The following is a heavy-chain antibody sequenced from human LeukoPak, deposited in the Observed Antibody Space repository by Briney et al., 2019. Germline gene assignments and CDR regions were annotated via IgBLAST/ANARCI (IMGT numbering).Heavy chain of an antibody. J-gene: IGHJ3*02. D-gene: IGHD3-9*01. CDR1: GYTFTSYA. Sequence: GASVKVPCKASGYTFTSYAMNWVRQAPGQGLEWMGWINPNSGGTNYAQKFQGRVTMTRDTSISTAYMELSRLRSDDTAVYYCARVILTGYDAFDIWGQGTMVTVSS. V-gene: IGHV1-2*02. CDR2: INPNSGGT. CDR3: ARVILTGYDAFDI.